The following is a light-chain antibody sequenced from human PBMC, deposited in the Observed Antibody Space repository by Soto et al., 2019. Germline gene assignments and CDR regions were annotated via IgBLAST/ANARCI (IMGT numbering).Light chain of an antibody. CDR1: QSISSW. J-gene: IGKJ1*01. CDR3: QQYNQWPSGT. CDR2: DAS. Sequence: DIQMTQSPSTLSASVGDRVTITCRASQSISSWLAWYQQKPGKAPKLLIYDASDLETGVPSRFSGSGSGTEFTLTISSLQSEDFAIYYCQQYNQWPSGTFGQGTKVDI. V-gene: IGKV1-5*01.